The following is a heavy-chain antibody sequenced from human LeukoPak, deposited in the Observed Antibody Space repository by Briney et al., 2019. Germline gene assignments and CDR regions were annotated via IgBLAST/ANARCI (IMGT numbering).Heavy chain of an antibody. CDR1: GFTFSSYS. J-gene: IGHJ4*02. Sequence: PGGSLRLSCAASGFTFSSYSMNWVRQAPGKGLEWVSSISSSSYIYYADSVKGRFTISRDNAKNSLYLQMNSLRAEDTAVYYCARLYGSGSGGFDYWGQGTLVTVSS. V-gene: IGHV3-21*01. CDR2: ISSSSYI. D-gene: IGHD3-10*01. CDR3: ARLYGSGSGGFDY.